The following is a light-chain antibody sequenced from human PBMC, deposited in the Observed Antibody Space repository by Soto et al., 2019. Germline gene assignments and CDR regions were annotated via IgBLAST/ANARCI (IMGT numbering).Light chain of an antibody. CDR2: DTS. Sequence: EIVLTQSPGTLSLSPGERATLSCRASQSVNSNFLAWYQQKPGQAPRLLIYDTSSRATGIPDRFSGSRSGTDFTLTISRLEPEDFAVYYCQQYGSSPTWTFGQGTKVESK. CDR1: QSVNSNF. CDR3: QQYGSSPTWT. J-gene: IGKJ1*01. V-gene: IGKV3-20*01.